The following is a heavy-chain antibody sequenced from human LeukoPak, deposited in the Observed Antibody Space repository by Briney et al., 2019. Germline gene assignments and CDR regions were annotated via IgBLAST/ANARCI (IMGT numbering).Heavy chain of an antibody. V-gene: IGHV3-30*03. J-gene: IGHJ4*02. D-gene: IGHD1-26*01. CDR3: ARVGATTNAVDY. CDR1: GFTFSNYG. Sequence: GGSLRLSCTASGFTFSNYGMHWVRQAPGKGLEWVAVISYDGSNKYYADSVKGRFTISRDNSKNTLYLQMNSLRAEDTAVYYCARVGATTNAVDYWGQGTLVTVSS. CDR2: ISYDGSNK.